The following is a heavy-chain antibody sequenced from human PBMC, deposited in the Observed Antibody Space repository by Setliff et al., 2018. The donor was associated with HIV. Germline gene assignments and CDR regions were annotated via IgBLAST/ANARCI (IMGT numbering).Heavy chain of an antibody. D-gene: IGHD4-4*01. V-gene: IGHV4-39*07. CDR1: GGSISSSSYY. J-gene: IGHJ6*02. Sequence: PSETLSLTCTVSGGSISSSSYYWGWFRQPPGKGLEGIGSIYYSGSTYYNPSLKSRVTISVGTSKNQFSLKLSSVTAADTAVYYCARDRRAHDYNNYVYYYYGMDVWGQGTPVTVSS. CDR3: ARDRRAHDYNNYVYYYYGMDV. CDR2: IYYSGST.